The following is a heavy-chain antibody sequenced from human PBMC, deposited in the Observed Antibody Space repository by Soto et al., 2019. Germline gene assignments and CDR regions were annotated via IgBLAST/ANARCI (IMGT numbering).Heavy chain of an antibody. J-gene: IGHJ4*02. CDR1: GFTFSDYY. CDR3: ARVWNYYDSNGYRLPDY. D-gene: IGHD3-22*01. CDR2: ISSSGSTI. V-gene: IGHV3-11*01. Sequence: GGSLRLSCAASGFTFSDYYMSWIRQAPGKGLEWVSYISSSGSTIYYADSVKGRFTISRDNAKNSLYLQMNSLRAEDTAVYYCARVWNYYDSNGYRLPDYWGQRTMVTVSS.